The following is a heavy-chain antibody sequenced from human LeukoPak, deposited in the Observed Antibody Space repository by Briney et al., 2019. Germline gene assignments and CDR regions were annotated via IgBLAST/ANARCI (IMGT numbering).Heavy chain of an antibody. CDR3: AKVAVAGDFDY. V-gene: IGHV3-74*01. D-gene: IGHD6-19*01. Sequence: GGSLRLSCVASGFSLSGYWMYWVRQAPGKGLMYISRNNGDGSTTNYADVVKGRFTMSRDNVKNTLYLQMNSLRVEDAAVYYCAKVAVAGDFDYWGQGTLVTVSS. CDR1: GFSLSGYW. CDR2: NNGDGSTT. J-gene: IGHJ4*02.